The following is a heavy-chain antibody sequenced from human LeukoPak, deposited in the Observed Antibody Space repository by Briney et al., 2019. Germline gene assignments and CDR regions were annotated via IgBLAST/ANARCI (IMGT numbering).Heavy chain of an antibody. CDR1: GFTLSSYS. D-gene: IGHD3-16*02. Sequence: PGGSLRLFCAVSGFTLSSYSMSWVRQAPGKGLEWVAAVFYDGSTEYYADSVKGRFIISRDNAKNSLYLQMNSLRAEDTALYYCTRDAFGGVIAPYFHDWGQGTRVTVSS. CDR2: VFYDGSTE. V-gene: IGHV3-33*08. J-gene: IGHJ4*02. CDR3: TRDAFGGVIAPYFHD.